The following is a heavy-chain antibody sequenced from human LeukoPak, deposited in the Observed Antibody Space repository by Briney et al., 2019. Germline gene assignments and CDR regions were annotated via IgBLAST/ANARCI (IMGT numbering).Heavy chain of an antibody. CDR3: AREVSEGFDF. CDR2: FGTRSTSI. V-gene: IGHV3-21*01. J-gene: IGHJ4*02. CDR1: GFTFSGYS. D-gene: IGHD3-22*01. Sequence: GGSLRLSCTAFGFTFSGYSMNWIRQAPGKGLERVSSFGTRSTSIYHAGSVKGRFAISRDNAKNSLYLQMNSLRAEDTALYYCAREVSEGFDFWGQGTLVTVSS.